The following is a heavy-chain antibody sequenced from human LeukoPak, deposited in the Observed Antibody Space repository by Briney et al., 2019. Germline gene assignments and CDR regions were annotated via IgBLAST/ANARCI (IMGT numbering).Heavy chain of an antibody. J-gene: IGHJ4*02. CDR3: ARVLSEGATLYFDY. Sequence: PSETLSLTGTVSGGSSSSYYWSWIRQPPGKGLEWIGYIYYSGSTNYNPSLKSRVTISVDTSKNQFSLKLSSVTAADTAVYYCARVLSEGATLYFDYWGQGTLVTVSS. CDR1: GGSSSSYY. D-gene: IGHD1-26*01. V-gene: IGHV4-59*01. CDR2: IYYSGST.